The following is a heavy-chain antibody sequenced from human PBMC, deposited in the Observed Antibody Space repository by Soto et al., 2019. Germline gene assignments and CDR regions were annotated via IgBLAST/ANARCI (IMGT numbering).Heavy chain of an antibody. CDR3: AKDLRRYCSGGSCYANDY. J-gene: IGHJ4*02. CDR2: ISYDGSNK. D-gene: IGHD2-15*01. CDR1: GFTFSSYG. Sequence: GGSLRLSCAASGFTFSSYGMHWVRQAPGKGLEWVAVISYDGSNKYYADSVKGRFTISRDNSKNTLYLQMNSLRAEDTAVYYCAKDLRRYCSGGSCYANDYWGQGTLVTV. V-gene: IGHV3-30*18.